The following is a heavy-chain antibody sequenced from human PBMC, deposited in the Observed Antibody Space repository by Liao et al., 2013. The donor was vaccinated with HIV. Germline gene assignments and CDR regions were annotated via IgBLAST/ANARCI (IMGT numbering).Heavy chain of an antibody. V-gene: IGHV4-61*02. CDR2: IYFSGNT. D-gene: IGHD3-10*01. Sequence: QLQLQESGPGLVKPSETLSLTCTVSGGSISSSSYYWSWIRRPAGKGLEWIGRIYFSGNTDYSPSLKSRVTISLDTSKSQFSLNLNSVTAADTAVYYCARGFWGSGLDSWGQGTLVTVSS. J-gene: IGHJ4*02. CDR1: GGSISSSSYY. CDR3: ARGFWGSGLDS.